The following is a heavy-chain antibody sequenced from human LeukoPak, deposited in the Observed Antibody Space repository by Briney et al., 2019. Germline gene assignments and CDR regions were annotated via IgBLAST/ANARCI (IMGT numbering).Heavy chain of an antibody. V-gene: IGHV3-30*02. J-gene: IGHJ1*01. Sequence: PGGSLRLSCTASGFTFSSYGMHWVHQAPGKGPEWVAFIRYDGSNKYYADSVKGRFTISRDNSKNTLYLQMNSLRAEDTAVYYCAKGPLATRDCSSTSCYTRYFQHWGQGTLATVSS. CDR1: GFTFSSYG. CDR3: AKGPLATRDCSSTSCYTRYFQH. CDR2: IRYDGSNK. D-gene: IGHD2-2*02.